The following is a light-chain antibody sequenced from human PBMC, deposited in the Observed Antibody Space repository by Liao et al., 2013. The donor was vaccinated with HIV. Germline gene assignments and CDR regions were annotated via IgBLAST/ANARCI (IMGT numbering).Light chain of an antibody. CDR1: TLGDKY. CDR2: QDS. J-gene: IGLJ2*01. Sequence: SNELTQPPSVSVSPGQTARISCSGDTLGDKYASWYQQKPGQSPVVVIYQDSKRPSGIPERISGSSSGNTATLTISGTQAIDEADYYCQAWDSSSAWVVFGGGTKLTVL. CDR3: QAWDSSSAWVV. V-gene: IGLV3-1*01.